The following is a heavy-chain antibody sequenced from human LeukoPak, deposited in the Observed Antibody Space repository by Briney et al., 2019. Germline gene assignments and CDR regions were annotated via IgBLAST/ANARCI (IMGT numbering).Heavy chain of an antibody. CDR2: ISAYNGNT. D-gene: IGHD3-9*01. CDR3: ARVGDYDILTGYSYYFDY. V-gene: IGHV1-18*01. CDR1: GYTFTSYG. Sequence: VASAKVSCKASGYTFTSYGISWVRQAPGQGLEWMGWISAYNGNTNYAQKLQGRVTMTTDTSTSTAYMELRSLRSDDTAVYYCARVGDYDILTGYSYYFDYWGQGTLVTVSS. J-gene: IGHJ4*02.